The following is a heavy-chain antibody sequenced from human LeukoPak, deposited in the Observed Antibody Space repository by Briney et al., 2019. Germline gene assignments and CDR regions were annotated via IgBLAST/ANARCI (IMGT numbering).Heavy chain of an antibody. V-gene: IGHV5-51*01. CDR3: ARHGEFGELNWFDP. J-gene: IGHJ5*02. CDR2: IYPGDSDT. CDR1: GYTFTTYW. D-gene: IGHD3-10*01. Sequence: GESLKISCKGSGYTFTTYWIGGVRQMPGKGLEWMGIIYPGDSDTRYSPSFQGQVTISVDESINTAYLQWSSLKASDTAIYYCARHGEFGELNWFDPWGQGTLVTVSS.